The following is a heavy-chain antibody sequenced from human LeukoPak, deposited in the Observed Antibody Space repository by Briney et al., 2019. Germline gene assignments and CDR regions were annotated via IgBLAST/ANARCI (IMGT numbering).Heavy chain of an antibody. V-gene: IGHV3-30-3*01. CDR2: ISYDGSNK. Sequence: GSLRLSCAASGFTFSSYAMHWVRQAPGKGLEWVAVISYDGSNKYYADSVKGRFTISRDNSKNTLYLQMNSLRAEDTAVYYCATNGNSPLSFDYWGQGTLVTVSS. D-gene: IGHD4-23*01. J-gene: IGHJ4*02. CDR3: ATNGNSPLSFDY. CDR1: GFTFSSYA.